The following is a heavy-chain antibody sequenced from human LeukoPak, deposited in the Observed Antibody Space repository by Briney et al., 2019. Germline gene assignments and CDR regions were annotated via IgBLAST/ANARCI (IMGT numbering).Heavy chain of an antibody. CDR1: GFTFDDYA. CDR2: ISWNSGSI. V-gene: IGHV3-9*01. D-gene: IGHD6-19*01. CDR3: AKDSSSNSGWYGNYFDY. J-gene: IGHJ4*02. Sequence: PGGSLRLSCAASGFTFDDYAMHWVRQAPGKGLEWVSGISWNSGSIGYADSVKGRFTISRDNAKNSLYLQMNSLRAEDTALYYCAKDSSSNSGWYGNYFDYWGQGTLVTVSS.